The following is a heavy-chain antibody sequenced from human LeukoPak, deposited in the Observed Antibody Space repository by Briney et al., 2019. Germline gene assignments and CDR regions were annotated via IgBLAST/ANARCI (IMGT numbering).Heavy chain of an antibody. D-gene: IGHD3-22*01. J-gene: IGHJ5*02. Sequence: ASVKVSCKASGYTFTSYGISRVRQAPGQGLEWMGWISAYNGNTNYAQKLQGRVTMTTDTSTSTAYMELRSLRSDDTAVYYCARTYYYDSSGYYHPNWLDPWGQGTLVTVSS. CDR1: GYTFTSYG. CDR3: ARTYYYDSSGYYHPNWLDP. CDR2: ISAYNGNT. V-gene: IGHV1-18*01.